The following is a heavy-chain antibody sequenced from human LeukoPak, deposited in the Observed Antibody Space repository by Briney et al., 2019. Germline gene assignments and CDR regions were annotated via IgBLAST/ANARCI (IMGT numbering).Heavy chain of an antibody. V-gene: IGHV1-69*06. CDR2: IIPIFGTA. Sequence: GASVKVSCKASGGTFSSYAISWVRQAPGQGLEWMGGIIPIFGTANYAQKFQGRVTITADKSTSTAYMELSSLRSEDTAVYYCARGGVEYSSSSWVDPWGQGTLVTVSP. D-gene: IGHD6-6*01. CDR3: ARGGVEYSSSSWVDP. CDR1: GGTFSSYA. J-gene: IGHJ5*02.